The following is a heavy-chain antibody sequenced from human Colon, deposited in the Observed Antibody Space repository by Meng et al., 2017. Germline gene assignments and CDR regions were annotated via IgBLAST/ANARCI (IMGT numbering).Heavy chain of an antibody. CDR2: INYSGNT. V-gene: IGHV4-59*01. D-gene: IGHD1-1*01. Sequence: QVQLQQSGPGLVKSAETLSLTCTVSGGSISSSYWSWIRQPPGKRPEWIGYINYSGNTNYNPSLKTRVTMSVDTSKNQISLRLSSVTAADTAVYYCATTAGTWHPFSYWGQGTLVTVSS. CDR3: ATTAGTWHPFSY. CDR1: GGSISSSY. J-gene: IGHJ4*02.